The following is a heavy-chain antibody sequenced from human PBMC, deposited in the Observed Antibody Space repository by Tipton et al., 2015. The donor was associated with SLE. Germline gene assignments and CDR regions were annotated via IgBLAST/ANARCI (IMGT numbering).Heavy chain of an antibody. CDR2: ISGSSNYI. D-gene: IGHD1-7*01. J-gene: IGHJ6*02. Sequence: GSLRLSCAASGFMLSSKTMNWVRQAPGKGLEWVSSISGSSNYIYYADSVKGRFTISRDNAKNSLYLQMNSLRAEDTAIYYCAREMGAGTTINYYYGVDVWGQGTAVTVSS. CDR1: GFMLSSKT. CDR3: AREMGAGTTINYYYGVDV. V-gene: IGHV3-21*03.